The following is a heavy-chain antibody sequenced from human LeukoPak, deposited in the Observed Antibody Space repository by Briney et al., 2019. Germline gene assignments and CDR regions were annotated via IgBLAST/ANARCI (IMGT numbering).Heavy chain of an antibody. CDR3: ASDRDSSGLRDFDL. CDR2: IYYSGNT. Sequence: PSETLSLTCTVSGGSIGSYYWSWIRQPPGKGLEWIGYIYYSGNTNYNPTLKSRVSISIDTSKNQFSLQLSSVTAADTAVYYCASDRDSSGLRDFDLWGRGTLVTVSA. CDR1: GGSIGSYY. D-gene: IGHD3-22*01. V-gene: IGHV4-59*01. J-gene: IGHJ2*01.